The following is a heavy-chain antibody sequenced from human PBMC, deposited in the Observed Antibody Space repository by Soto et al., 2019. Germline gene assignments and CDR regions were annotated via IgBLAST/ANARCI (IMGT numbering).Heavy chain of an antibody. Sequence: GGSLRLSCAASGFTFSSYAMHWVRQAPGKGLEWVAVISYDGSNKYYADSVKGRFTISRDNSKNTLYLQMNSLRAEDTAVYYCARDLYGTWILNIGGMDVWGQGTTVTVSS. CDR3: ARDLYGTWILNIGGMDV. V-gene: IGHV3-30-3*01. J-gene: IGHJ6*02. D-gene: IGHD5-18*01. CDR2: ISYDGSNK. CDR1: GFTFSSYA.